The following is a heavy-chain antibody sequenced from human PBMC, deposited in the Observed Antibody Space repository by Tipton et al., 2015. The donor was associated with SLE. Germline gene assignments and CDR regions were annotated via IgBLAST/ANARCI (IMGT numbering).Heavy chain of an antibody. CDR2: ISSTSNYI. J-gene: IGHJ4*02. CDR3: ARDDGGSYPWVDY. D-gene: IGHD1-26*01. CDR1: GFTFSNYS. Sequence: SLRLSCAASGFTFSNYSMNWVRQAPGKGLEWVSSISSTSNYIHYADSVMGRFTISRDNAKNSLYLQMNSLRVEDTAVYYCARDDGGSYPWVDYWGQGTLVTVSS. V-gene: IGHV3-21*01.